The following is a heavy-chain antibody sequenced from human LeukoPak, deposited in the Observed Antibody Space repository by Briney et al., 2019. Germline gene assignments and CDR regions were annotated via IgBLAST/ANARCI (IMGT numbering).Heavy chain of an antibody. CDR2: MSGGGGST. CDR3: AKALSGGWLPFDC. Sequence: GGSLRLSCAASGFTLRTNAMSWVRQAPGKGLEWVSTMSGGGGSTYYADSVKGRITISRDNSRNTLYLQMNSLRAEDTAVYYCAKALSGGWLPFDCWGQGTLVTVSS. J-gene: IGHJ4*02. V-gene: IGHV3-23*01. D-gene: IGHD6-19*01. CDR1: GFTLRTNA.